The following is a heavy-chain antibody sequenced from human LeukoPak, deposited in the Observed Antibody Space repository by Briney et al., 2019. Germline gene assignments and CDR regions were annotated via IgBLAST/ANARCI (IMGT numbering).Heavy chain of an antibody. CDR1: GYTFTSYG. D-gene: IGHD3-3*01. Sequence: GASVKVSCKASGYTFTSYGISWVRQAPGQGLEWMVWISAYNGNTNYAQKLQGRVTVTTDTSTSTAYMELRSLRSDDTAVYYCARGLITIFGVVTRGPDYWGQGTLVTVSS. CDR3: ARGLITIFGVVTRGPDY. CDR2: ISAYNGNT. V-gene: IGHV1-18*01. J-gene: IGHJ4*02.